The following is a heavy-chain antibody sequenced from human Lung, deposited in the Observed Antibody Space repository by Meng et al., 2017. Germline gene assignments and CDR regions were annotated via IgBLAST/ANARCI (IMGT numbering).Heavy chain of an antibody. V-gene: IGHV1-3*01. CDR2: INAGNGNT. CDR1: EYTFTNYA. D-gene: IGHD6-13*01. Sequence: QVQLVQSGAEVKKSGASLKVFCKASEYTFTNYAMHWVRQAPGQRRECMGWINAGNGNTKYSQKCQGRVTITRDTYASTAYMELSSLRSEDTAVYYCARSKSIAAAGGYWGQGTLVTVSS. J-gene: IGHJ4*02. CDR3: ARSKSIAAAGGY.